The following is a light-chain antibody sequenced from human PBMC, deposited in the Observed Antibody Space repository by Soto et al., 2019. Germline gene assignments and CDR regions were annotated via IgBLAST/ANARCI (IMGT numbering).Light chain of an antibody. CDR2: DAS. V-gene: IGKV3-11*01. Sequence: ETVLTQSPATLSLSPVESATLSCRASQSVSTYLAWYQQKPGQAPRLLIYDASNRVTGIPARFRGSGSGTDFTLTISSLEPDDFAVYYCQQRSNWQITFGQGTRLEIK. CDR3: QQRSNWQIT. CDR1: QSVSTY. J-gene: IGKJ5*01.